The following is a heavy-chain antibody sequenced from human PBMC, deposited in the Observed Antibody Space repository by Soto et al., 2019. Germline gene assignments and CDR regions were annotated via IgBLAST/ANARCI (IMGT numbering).Heavy chain of an antibody. CDR1: GDGVSSNTAA. V-gene: IGHV6-1*01. CDR3: ARDLGAFDI. J-gene: IGHJ3*02. CDR2: TYYRSKWYN. D-gene: IGHD7-27*01. Sequence: SQTLSLTCAVFGDGVSSNTAAWTWIRQSPSRGLEWLGRTYYRSKWYNDYAVSVKSRITINPDTSRNQFSLQLNSVTPEDTAVYYCARDLGAFDIWGQGTMVTVSS.